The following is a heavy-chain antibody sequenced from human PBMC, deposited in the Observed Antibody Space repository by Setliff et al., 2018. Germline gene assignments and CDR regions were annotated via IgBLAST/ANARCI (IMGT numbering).Heavy chain of an antibody. CDR1: CYSISNDYF. CDR2: IYHSGST. Sequence: KTSETLSLTCPVSCYSISNDYFWGWIRQPPGKGLEWIGSIYHSGSTSYYPSLKSRVTISVDTSKNQFSLNLSSVTAADTAVYYCAKHRSYFDYWGQGALVTVST. V-gene: IGHV4-38-2*01. CDR3: AKHRSYFDY. J-gene: IGHJ4*02.